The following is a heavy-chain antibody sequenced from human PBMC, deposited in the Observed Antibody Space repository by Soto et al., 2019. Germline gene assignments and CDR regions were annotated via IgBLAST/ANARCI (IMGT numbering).Heavy chain of an antibody. J-gene: IGHJ4*02. Sequence: PGGSLRLSCAVSEFSFGGYAMSWVRQAPGKGLEWVSSISGSGASTFYADSVRGRFTISRDNTRNTLYLQMNSLRAEDTALYYRAKGSRGYTAYYFDYWGQGTRVTVSS. V-gene: IGHV3-23*01. D-gene: IGHD5-18*01. CDR1: EFSFGGYA. CDR2: ISGSGAST. CDR3: AKGSRGYTAYYFDY.